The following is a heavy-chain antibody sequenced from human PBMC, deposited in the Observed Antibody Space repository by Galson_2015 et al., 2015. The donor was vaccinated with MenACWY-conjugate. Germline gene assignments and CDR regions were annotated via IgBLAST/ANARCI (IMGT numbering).Heavy chain of an antibody. D-gene: IGHD2-21*01. CDR1: AFTFSNAY. CDR3: TTHKPDSWGGLLFHFYMDV. CDR2: IKSQSDGGKT. Sequence: SLRLSCAGSAFTFSNAYMSWVRQAPGKGLEWVGRIKSQSDGGKTDYAAPVKGRFTISRDDLKNTLYLQMNSLKIEDTAVYYCTTHKPDSWGGLLFHFYMDVWGKGTTVTVSS. V-gene: IGHV3-15*01. J-gene: IGHJ6*03.